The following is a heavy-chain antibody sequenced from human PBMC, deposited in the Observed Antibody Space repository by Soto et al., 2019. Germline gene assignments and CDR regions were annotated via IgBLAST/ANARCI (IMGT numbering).Heavy chain of an antibody. CDR1: GFTFSSYG. CDR2: ISYDGTNK. J-gene: IGHJ4*02. D-gene: IGHD4-17*01. Sequence: PGGSLRLSCAASGFTFSSYGMHWVRQTPGKGLEWVAVISYDGTNKYYADSVKGRFTISRDNSKNTVYLQMNSLRLEDTAVYYCARGPSYSDSYFDYWGQGTLVTVSS. CDR3: ARGPSYSDSYFDY. V-gene: IGHV3-30*03.